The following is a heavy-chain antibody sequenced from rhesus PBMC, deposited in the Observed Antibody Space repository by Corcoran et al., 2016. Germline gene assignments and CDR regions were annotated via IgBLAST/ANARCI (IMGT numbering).Heavy chain of an antibody. CDR1: GGSISSNS. V-gene: IGHV4S11*01. J-gene: IGHJ4*01. D-gene: IGHD5-42*01. Sequence: QLQLQESGPGLVKPSETLSLPSAVSGGSISSNSSNWLRHPPGKALAWTGRTSGSRSNTNYNPCLKSRVTLSVDTSKNQLSLKLSSVTAADTGVYYCASDGNTAGTPYYFDYWGQGVLVTVSS. CDR3: ASDGNTAGTPYYFDY. CDR2: TSGSRSNT.